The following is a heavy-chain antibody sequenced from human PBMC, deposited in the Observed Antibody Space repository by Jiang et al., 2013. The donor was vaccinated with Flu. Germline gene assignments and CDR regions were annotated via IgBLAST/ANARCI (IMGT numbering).Heavy chain of an antibody. V-gene: IGHV7-4-1*02. J-gene: IGHJ4*02. Sequence: AMNWVRQAPGQGLEWMGWINTNTGNPTYAQGFTGRFVFSLDTSVSTAYLQISSLKAEDTAVYYCATAGMAMDDYGDYVGGYWGQGTLVTVSS. CDR3: ATAGMAMDDYGDYVGGY. D-gene: IGHD4-17*01. CDR1: A. CDR2: INTNTGNP.